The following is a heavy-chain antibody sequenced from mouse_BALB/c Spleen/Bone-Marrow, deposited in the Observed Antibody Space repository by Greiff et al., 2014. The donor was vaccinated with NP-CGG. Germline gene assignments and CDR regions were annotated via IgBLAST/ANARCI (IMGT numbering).Heavy chain of an antibody. J-gene: IGHJ3*01. Sequence: VQLVESGAELVKPGAPVKLSCKASGYTFTSYWMNWVKQRPGRGLEWIGRIDPSDSETHYNQKFKDKATLTVDKSSSTAYIQLSSLTSEDSAVYYCARGGYLFAYWGQGTLVTVSA. CDR3: ARGGYLFAY. CDR2: IDPSDSET. CDR1: GYTFTSYW. V-gene: IGHV1-69*02. D-gene: IGHD3-1*01.